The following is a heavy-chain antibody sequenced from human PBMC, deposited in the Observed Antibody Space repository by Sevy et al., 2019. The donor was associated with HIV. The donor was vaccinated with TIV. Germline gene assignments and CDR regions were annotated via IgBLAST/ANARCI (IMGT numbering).Heavy chain of an antibody. CDR3: ARAQGVGSSGYYYDY. D-gene: IGHD3-22*01. V-gene: IGHV4-30-4*01. CDR2: IYYSGST. CDR1: RASISSTVYY. J-gene: IGHJ4*01. Sequence: SETLSLTCTVSRASISSTVYYWGWFRQPPGKALEGIGYIYYSGSTYYNPSLNSRVSLSVDTSQNHFSLKLSSVTAADTAVYYCARAQGVGSSGYYYDYWGHGTLVTVSS.